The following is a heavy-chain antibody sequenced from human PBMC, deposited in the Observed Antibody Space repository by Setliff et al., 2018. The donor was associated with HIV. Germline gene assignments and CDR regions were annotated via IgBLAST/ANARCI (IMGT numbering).Heavy chain of an antibody. Sequence: SETLSLTCTVSGGSISSGDYYWSWIRQHPRKGLEWIGYIYYTGSTYCNPSLKSRVTISVDTSKNQFSLKLSSVTAADTAVYYCARTTLTIFGVVIPDYWGQGTLVTVSS. J-gene: IGHJ4*02. V-gene: IGHV4-31*03. CDR1: GGSISSGDYY. D-gene: IGHD3-3*01. CDR3: ARTTLTIFGVVIPDY. CDR2: IYYTGST.